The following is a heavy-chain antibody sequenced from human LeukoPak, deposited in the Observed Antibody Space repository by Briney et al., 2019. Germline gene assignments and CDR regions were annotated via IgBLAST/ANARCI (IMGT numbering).Heavy chain of an antibody. CDR2: ISSSSSYI. Sequence: PGGSLRLSCAASGFTFSSYSMNWVRQAPGKGLEWVSSISSSSSYIYYADSVKGRFTISRDNAKNSLYLQMNSLRAEDTAVYYCARDGGGYGAAHAFDIWGQGTMVAVSS. J-gene: IGHJ3*02. CDR1: GFTFSSYS. D-gene: IGHD5-12*01. CDR3: ARDGGGYGAAHAFDI. V-gene: IGHV3-21*01.